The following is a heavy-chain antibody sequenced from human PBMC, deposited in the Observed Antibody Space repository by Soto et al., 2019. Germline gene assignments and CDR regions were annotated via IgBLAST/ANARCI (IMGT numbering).Heavy chain of an antibody. CDR3: ARASYLDPAFDI. J-gene: IGHJ3*02. CDR1: GYTFTSYD. CDR2: VNPNSGNT. V-gene: IGHV1-8*01. Sequence: QVQLVQSGAEVKRPGASVKVSCKASGYTFTSYDFNWVRQAPGQGLEWMGWVNPNSGNTDYAQKFQGRVTMTRNTSIRTAYMELSRLRSEDTAVYYCARASYLDPAFDIWGQGKMVTVSS. D-gene: IGHD2-2*03.